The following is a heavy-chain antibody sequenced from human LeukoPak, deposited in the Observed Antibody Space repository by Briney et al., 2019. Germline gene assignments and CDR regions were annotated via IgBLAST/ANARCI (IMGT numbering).Heavy chain of an antibody. J-gene: IGHJ6*03. CDR1: GGSISSGSYY. CDR3: ARRRRSYGRYMDV. Sequence: SETLSLTCTVSGGSISSGSYYWSWIRQPAGKGLEWIGRIYTSGSTNYNPSLKSRVTISVDTSKNQFSLKLSSVTAADTAVYYCARRRRSYGRYMDVWGKGTTVTISS. V-gene: IGHV4-61*02. CDR2: IYTSGST. D-gene: IGHD5-18*01.